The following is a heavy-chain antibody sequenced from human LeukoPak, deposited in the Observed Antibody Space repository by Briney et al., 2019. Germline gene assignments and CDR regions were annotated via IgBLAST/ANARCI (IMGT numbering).Heavy chain of an antibody. V-gene: IGHV3-23*01. J-gene: IGHJ3*02. Sequence: SGGSLRLSCAASEFTYSAYAMSWVRQAPGKGLEWVSIISGDGRSTFYADSVKGRFTISRDDSKTTLFLQMNSLRAEDTAIYYCARRYGGWGAFDIWGQGTVVTVSS. D-gene: IGHD4-23*01. CDR2: ISGDGRST. CDR1: EFTYSAYA. CDR3: ARRYGGWGAFDI.